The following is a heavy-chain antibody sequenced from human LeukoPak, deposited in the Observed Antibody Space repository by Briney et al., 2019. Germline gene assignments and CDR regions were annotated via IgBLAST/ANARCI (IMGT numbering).Heavy chain of an antibody. CDR2: ISWDGGST. V-gene: IGHV3-43D*04. J-gene: IGHJ6*04. CDR3: AKDISENYYYGMDV. CDR1: GFTFDDYA. Sequence: GGSLRLSCAASGFTFDDYAMHWVRQAPGKGLEWVSLISWDGGSTYYADSVQGRFTISRDNSKNSLYLQMNSLRAEDTALYYCAKDISENYYYGMDVWGKGTTVTVSS.